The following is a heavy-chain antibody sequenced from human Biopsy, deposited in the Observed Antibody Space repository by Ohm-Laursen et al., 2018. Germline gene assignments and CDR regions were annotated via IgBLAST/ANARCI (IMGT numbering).Heavy chain of an antibody. CDR3: AKHGSGWTGDDALHI. CDR1: GGSISGSS. D-gene: IGHD6-19*01. CDR2: ISYSGST. Sequence: SDTLSLTCTVSGGSISGSSWSWIRQAPGRGLEWVGYISYSGSTSNNPSLKSRFTISVDTSKNQIPLKVTSVTAADTAVYYCAKHGSGWTGDDALHIWGQGTMVTVSS. V-gene: IGHV4-59*08. J-gene: IGHJ3*02.